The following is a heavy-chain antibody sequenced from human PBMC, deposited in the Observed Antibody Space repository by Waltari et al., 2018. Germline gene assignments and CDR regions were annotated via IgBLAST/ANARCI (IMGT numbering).Heavy chain of an antibody. V-gene: IGHV3-53*01. J-gene: IGHJ6*02. CDR3: ARGNTKYGMDV. Sequence: EVQLVESGGHLIQPGGSLRLSCAASSFNVSSYYMNWVRQAPEKGLESVSILYHGGNTYYADSVKGRFTFSRDNSKNTLYLQMNSLRAEDTAVYYCARGNTKYGMDVWGQGTTVTVSS. CDR1: SFNVSSYY. D-gene: IGHD3-10*01. CDR2: LYHGGNT.